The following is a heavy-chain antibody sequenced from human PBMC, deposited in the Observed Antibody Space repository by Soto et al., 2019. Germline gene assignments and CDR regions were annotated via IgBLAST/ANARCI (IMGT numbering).Heavy chain of an antibody. J-gene: IGHJ4*02. CDR2: IYSGGST. CDR1: GFTVSSNY. V-gene: IGHV3-66*04. Sequence: EVQLVESGGGLVQPGGSLRLSCAASGFTVSSNYMSWVRQAPGKGLEWVSVIYSGGSTYYADSVKGSFTISRDNSKNKLYLQLNSLRAEDTAVYYCAKLIWGSYSPPDFWGQGTLVTVSS. CDR3: AKLIWGSYSPPDF. D-gene: IGHD3-16*01.